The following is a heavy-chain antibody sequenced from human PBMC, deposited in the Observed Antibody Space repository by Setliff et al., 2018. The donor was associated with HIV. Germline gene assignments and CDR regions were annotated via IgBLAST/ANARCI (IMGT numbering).Heavy chain of an antibody. Sequence: ASVKVSCKASGYTFNGYYMNWVRQAPGQGLEWMGQINPDSGGTNYAQKFQGRVTMTRDTSISTAYMELNRLRSDDTAVYYCAREITAAGGLNYYYYMDVWGKGTTGTVS. V-gene: IGHV1-2*06. CDR1: GYTFNGYY. CDR3: AREITAAGGLNYYYYMDV. CDR2: INPDSGGT. J-gene: IGHJ6*03. D-gene: IGHD6-13*01.